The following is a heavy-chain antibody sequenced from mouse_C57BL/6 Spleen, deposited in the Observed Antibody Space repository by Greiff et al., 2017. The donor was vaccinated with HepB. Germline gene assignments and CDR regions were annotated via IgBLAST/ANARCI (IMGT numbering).Heavy chain of an antibody. CDR1: GFTFSDAW. V-gene: IGHV6-6*01. CDR3: TSGNYFYYFDY. J-gene: IGHJ2*01. CDR2: IRNKANNHAT. D-gene: IGHD2-1*01. Sequence: DVQLVESGGGLVQPGGSMKLSCAASGFTFSDAWMDWVRQSPEKGLEWVAEIRNKANNHATYYAESVKGRFTISRDDSKSSVYLQMNSLIAEDTGIYYCTSGNYFYYFDYWGQGTTLTVSS.